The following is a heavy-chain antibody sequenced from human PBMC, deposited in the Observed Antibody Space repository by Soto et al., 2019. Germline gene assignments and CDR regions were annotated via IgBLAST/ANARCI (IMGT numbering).Heavy chain of an antibody. D-gene: IGHD2-2*01. CDR1: GFPFSSYA. Sequence: GSLRLSCAASGFPFSSYAMSWVHQAPGKGLEWVSAISGSGGSTYYADSVKGRFTISRDNSKNTLYLQMNSLRAEDTAVYYCANLIRYCSSTSCYADPYGMDVWGQGTTVTVSS. CDR3: ANLIRYCSSTSCYADPYGMDV. CDR2: ISGSGGST. J-gene: IGHJ6*02. V-gene: IGHV3-23*01.